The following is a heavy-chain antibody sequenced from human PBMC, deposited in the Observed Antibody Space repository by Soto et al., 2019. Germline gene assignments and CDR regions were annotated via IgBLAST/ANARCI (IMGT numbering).Heavy chain of an antibody. CDR2: IYYSGST. J-gene: IGHJ4*02. D-gene: IGHD3-10*01. CDR3: AGETYGSGSYRNDY. V-gene: IGHV4-39*01. Sequence: SETLSLTCTVSGGSISSSSYYWGWIRQPPGKGLEWIRSIYYSGSTYYNPSLKSRVTISVDTSKNQFSLKLSSVTAADTAVYYCAGETYGSGSYRNDYWGQGTLVTVSS. CDR1: GGSISSSSYY.